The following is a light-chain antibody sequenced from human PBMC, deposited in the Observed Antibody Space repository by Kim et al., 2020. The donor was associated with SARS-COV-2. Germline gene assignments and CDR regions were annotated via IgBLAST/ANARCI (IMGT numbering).Light chain of an antibody. Sequence: EIVLTQSPATLSLFPGERATLSCRASQSVSSFLAWYQQKPGQAPRLFIYDASNRATGIPARFSGSGSETDFTLTISSLEPEDFAVYYCQQRSNWPPGFGQGTKVEIK. CDR3: QQRSNWPPG. J-gene: IGKJ1*01. CDR2: DAS. V-gene: IGKV3-11*01. CDR1: QSVSSF.